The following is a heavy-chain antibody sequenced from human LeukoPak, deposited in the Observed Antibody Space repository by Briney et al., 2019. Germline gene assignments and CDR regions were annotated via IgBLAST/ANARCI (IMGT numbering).Heavy chain of an antibody. Sequence: SETLSLTCTVSGGSISSYYWSWIRQPPGKGLEWIGEINHSGSTNYNPSLKSRVTISVDTSKNQFSLKLSSVTAADTAVYYCARAFGAYCTNGVCYHFDYWGQGTLVTVSS. J-gene: IGHJ4*02. D-gene: IGHD2-8*01. CDR3: ARAFGAYCTNGVCYHFDY. CDR1: GGSISSYY. V-gene: IGHV4-34*01. CDR2: INHSGST.